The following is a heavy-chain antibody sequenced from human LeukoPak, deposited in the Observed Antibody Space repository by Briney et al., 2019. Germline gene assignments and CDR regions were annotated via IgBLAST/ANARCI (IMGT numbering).Heavy chain of an antibody. CDR2: ISASGHAT. CDR3: AKWPEGATPKFHH. J-gene: IGHJ4*02. CDR1: GFTFSSYE. V-gene: IGHV3-23*01. D-gene: IGHD1-26*01. Sequence: GGSLRLSCAASGFTFSSYEMNWVRQAPGKGLEAPAKGLEWVSTISASGHATYYPDSVRGRFTISRDNSKSTLHLQMDSLRAEDSALYYCAKWPEGATPKFHHWGQGTLVTVSS.